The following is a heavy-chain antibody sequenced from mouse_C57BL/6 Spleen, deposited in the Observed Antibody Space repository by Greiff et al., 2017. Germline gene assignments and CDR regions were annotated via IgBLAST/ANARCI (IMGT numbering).Heavy chain of an antibody. J-gene: IGHJ4*01. CDR3: ARSLYDGYRGAMDY. V-gene: IGHV1-18*01. CDR2: INPNNGGT. Sequence: EVQLQQSGPELVKPGASVKIPCKASGYTFTDYNMDWVKQSHGKSLEWIGDINPNNGGTIYNQKFKGKATLTVDKSSSTAYMELRSLTSEDTAVYYCARSLYDGYRGAMDYWGQGTSVTVSS. D-gene: IGHD2-3*01. CDR1: GYTFTDYN.